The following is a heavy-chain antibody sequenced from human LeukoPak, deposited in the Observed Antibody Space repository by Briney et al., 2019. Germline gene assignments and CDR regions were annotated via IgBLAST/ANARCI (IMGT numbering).Heavy chain of an antibody. CDR1: GYRLTNNW. Sequence: GESLKISCKISGYRLTNNWIGWVRQVPGKGLEWVGLIYPGYSDAKYSPSFRGQVTLSVDTSISTAYLQLGGLRASDTAIYYCVRFALSSSLDPWGQGTLVTVSS. CDR3: VRFALSSSLDP. V-gene: IGHV5-51*01. D-gene: IGHD6-13*01. J-gene: IGHJ5*02. CDR2: IYPGYSDA.